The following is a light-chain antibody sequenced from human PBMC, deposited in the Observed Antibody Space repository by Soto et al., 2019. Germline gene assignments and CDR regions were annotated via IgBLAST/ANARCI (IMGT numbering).Light chain of an antibody. Sequence: QSVLTQPPSASGTPGQRVTISCSGSSSNIGSNTVNWYQQLPGTAPKLLIYSNNQRPSGVPDRFSGSKSGTSASPAISGLQSEDEADYYCAAWDDSLNAFYVFGTGTKVTV. V-gene: IGLV1-44*01. CDR1: SSNIGSNT. J-gene: IGLJ1*01. CDR3: AAWDDSLNAFYV. CDR2: SNN.